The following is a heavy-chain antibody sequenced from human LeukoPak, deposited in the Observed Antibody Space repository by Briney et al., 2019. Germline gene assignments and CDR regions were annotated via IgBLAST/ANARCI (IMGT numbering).Heavy chain of an antibody. CDR3: ALRVSVAGGFDS. J-gene: IGHJ4*02. D-gene: IGHD6-19*01. V-gene: IGHV3-74*01. CDR2: INTDGSIT. Sequence: PGRSLRLSCAASGFIFSSYWMHWVRQAPGKGPVWFSHINTDGSITDYADSVKGRFTIPRDNAKNTMHLKMNSLRAEDTAVYYCALRVSVAGGFDSWGQGTLVTVSS. CDR1: GFIFSSYW.